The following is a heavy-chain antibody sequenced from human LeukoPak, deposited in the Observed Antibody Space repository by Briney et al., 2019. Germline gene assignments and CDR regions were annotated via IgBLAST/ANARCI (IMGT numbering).Heavy chain of an antibody. CDR1: GYTFTGYY. CDR2: INPNSGGT. J-gene: IGHJ5*02. V-gene: IGHV1-2*02. CDR3: ARDDMTTAMNWFDP. D-gene: IGHD4-11*01. Sequence: ASVKVSCKASGYTFTGYYMHWVRQAPGQGLEWMGWINPNSGGTNYAQKFQGRVTMTRDTSISTAYMELSRLRSDDTAVYYCARDDMTTAMNWFDPWGQGTLVTVSS.